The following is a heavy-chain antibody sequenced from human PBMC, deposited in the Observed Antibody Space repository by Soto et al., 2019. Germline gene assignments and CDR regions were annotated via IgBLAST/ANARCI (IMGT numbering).Heavy chain of an antibody. V-gene: IGHV4-34*01. D-gene: IGHD3-22*01. CDR3: AIGLYYYDSSGYHTH. Sequence: SETLSLTCAVYGGSFSGYYWSWIRQPPGKGLEWIGEINHSGSTNYNPSLKSRVTISVDTSKNQFSLKLSSVTAADTAVYYCAIGLYYYDSSGYHTHGGQGTLVTVSS. CDR2: INHSGST. CDR1: GGSFSGYY. J-gene: IGHJ4*02.